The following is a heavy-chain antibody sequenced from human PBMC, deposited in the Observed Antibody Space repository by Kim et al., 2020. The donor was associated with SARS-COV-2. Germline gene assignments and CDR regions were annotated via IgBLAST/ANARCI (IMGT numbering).Heavy chain of an antibody. CDR3: TRAQYSAALVH. CDR2: IYVDSINT. V-gene: IGHV3-74*01. D-gene: IGHD5-12*01. CDR1: GLTFGNYW. Sequence: GGSLRLSCAASGLTFGNYWMHWVRQAPGKGLVWLSHIYVDSINTNYADSVKGRFTISRDNAKNTVYLLMKNLRAEDTARYYCTRAQYSAALVHWGQG. J-gene: IGHJ1*01.